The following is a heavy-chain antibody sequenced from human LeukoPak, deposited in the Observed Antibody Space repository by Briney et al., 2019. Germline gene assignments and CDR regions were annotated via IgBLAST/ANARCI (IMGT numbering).Heavy chain of an antibody. J-gene: IGHJ4*02. Sequence: SVKVSCKASGYTFTGYYMHWVRQAPGQGLEWMGWINPNSGGTNYAQKFQGRVTMTRDTSISTAYMELSRLRSDDTAVYYCARAGADTAMVPTDYWGQGTLVTVSS. V-gene: IGHV1-2*02. CDR2: INPNSGGT. CDR1: GYTFTGYY. CDR3: ARAGADTAMVPTDY. D-gene: IGHD5-18*01.